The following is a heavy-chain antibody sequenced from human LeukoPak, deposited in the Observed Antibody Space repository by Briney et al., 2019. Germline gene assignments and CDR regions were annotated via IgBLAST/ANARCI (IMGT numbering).Heavy chain of an antibody. V-gene: IGHV3-30*02. CDR3: AKRMTTEAKNYFDD. D-gene: IGHD4-17*01. J-gene: IGHJ4*02. Sequence: GGSLRLSCAASGFTFSNYGMHWVRQALGKGLEWVAFIRSDGNNEYYADSVKGRFTISRDNSKNTLNLQMNSLRAEDRAVYYCAKRMTTEAKNYFDDWGQGTLVTVSS. CDR2: IRSDGNNE. CDR1: GFTFSNYG.